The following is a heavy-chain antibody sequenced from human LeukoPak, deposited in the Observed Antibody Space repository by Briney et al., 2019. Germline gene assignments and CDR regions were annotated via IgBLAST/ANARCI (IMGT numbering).Heavy chain of an antibody. V-gene: IGHV3-74*01. CDR1: GFTFSKYW. J-gene: IGHJ5*02. CDR3: APSP. Sequence: GGSLRLSCAASGFTFSKYWMLWVRQAPGKGLESVSRINTDGTVTTYADSVKGRFTVSSDNADNTMFLQMNSVRDEDTAVYYCAPSPWGQGTLVTVSS. CDR2: INTDGTVT.